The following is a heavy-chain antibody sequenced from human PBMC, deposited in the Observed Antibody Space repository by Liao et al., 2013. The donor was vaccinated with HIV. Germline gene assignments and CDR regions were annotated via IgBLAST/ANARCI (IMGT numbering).Heavy chain of an antibody. V-gene: IGHV4-34*01. CDR1: GGSFSGYY. CDR3: ARDAYFDWDNWFDP. CDR2: INLSGIT. J-gene: IGHJ5*02. Sequence: QLQLQESGPGLLKPSETLSLTCAVYGGSFSGYYWSWIRQPPGKGLEWIGEINLSGITNYNPSLKSRVTISVDTSKNQFSLKLSSVTAADTAVYYCARDAYFDWDNWFDPWGQGTLVTVSS. D-gene: IGHD3-9*01.